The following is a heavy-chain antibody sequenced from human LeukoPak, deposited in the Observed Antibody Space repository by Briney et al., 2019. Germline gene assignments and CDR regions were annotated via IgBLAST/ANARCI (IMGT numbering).Heavy chain of an antibody. Sequence: GGSLRLSWAASGFPFRSYVRSWVGQAPGKGREWIAYISHDSDNIYYPDFVKGRFTISRDNAENSLYLQMNSLRDEDAAIYYCARDSDWAFNYWGQGTRVTVSS. CDR3: ARDSDWAFNY. D-gene: IGHD2-21*02. CDR1: GFPFRSYV. V-gene: IGHV3-48*02. CDR2: ISHDSDNI. J-gene: IGHJ4*02.